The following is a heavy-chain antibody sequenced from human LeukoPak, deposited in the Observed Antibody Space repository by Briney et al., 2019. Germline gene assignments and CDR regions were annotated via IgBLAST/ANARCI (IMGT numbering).Heavy chain of an antibody. Sequence: SETLSLTCTVSGGSISSYYWSWIRQPPGKGLEWIGYIYHSGSTYYNPSLKSRVTISVDTSKNQFSLKLSSVTAADTAVYYCARMARELSPIYWFDPWGQGTLVTVSS. J-gene: IGHJ5*02. CDR2: IYHSGST. D-gene: IGHD3-16*02. CDR1: GGSISSYY. V-gene: IGHV4-59*01. CDR3: ARMARELSPIYWFDP.